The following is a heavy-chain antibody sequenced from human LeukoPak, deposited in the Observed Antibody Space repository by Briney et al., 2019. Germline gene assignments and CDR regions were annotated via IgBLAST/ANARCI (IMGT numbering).Heavy chain of an antibody. CDR2: FDPEDGET. Sequence: GAPVKVSCKVSGYTLTELSMHWVRQAPGKGLEWMGGFDPEDGETIYAQKFQGRVTITEDTSTATAYMALSSLRSEETDVYYCATLVVLGYCSSTSCFPPWFDPWGQGTLVTVSS. D-gene: IGHD2-2*01. V-gene: IGHV1-24*01. CDR1: GYTLTELS. CDR3: ATLVVLGYCSSTSCFPPWFDP. J-gene: IGHJ5*02.